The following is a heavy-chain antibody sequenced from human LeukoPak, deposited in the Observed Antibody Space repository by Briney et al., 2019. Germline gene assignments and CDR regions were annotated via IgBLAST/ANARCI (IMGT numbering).Heavy chain of an antibody. CDR2: IYHSGSI. D-gene: IGHD3-10*01. J-gene: IGHJ4*02. V-gene: IGHV4-4*02. CDR1: GGSISSSNW. CDR3: ARFGFQARGYFDY. Sequence: SGTLSLTCAVSGGSISSSNWWSWVRQPPGKGLEWIGEIYHSGSINYNPSLESRVTISVDKSKNQFSLKRSSVTAADTAVYYCARFGFQARGYFDYWGQGTLVTVSS.